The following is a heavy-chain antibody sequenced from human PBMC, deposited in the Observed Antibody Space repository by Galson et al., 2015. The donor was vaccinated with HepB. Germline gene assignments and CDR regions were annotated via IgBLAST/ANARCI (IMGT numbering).Heavy chain of an antibody. V-gene: IGHV4-34*01. D-gene: IGHD6-13*01. Sequence: ETLSLTCAVYGGSFSGYYWSWIRQPPGKGLEWIGEINHSGSTNYNPSLKSRVTISVDTSKNQFSLKLSSVTAADTAVYYCARGRRGSSWYSVLNPHWFDPWGQGTLVTVSS. CDR3: ARGRRGSSWYSVLNPHWFDP. J-gene: IGHJ5*02. CDR1: GGSFSGYY. CDR2: INHSGST.